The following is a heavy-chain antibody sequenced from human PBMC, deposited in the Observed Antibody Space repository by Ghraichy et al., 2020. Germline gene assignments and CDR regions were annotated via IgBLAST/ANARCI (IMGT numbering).Heavy chain of an antibody. D-gene: IGHD2-8*01. CDR1: GFTFDDHA. J-gene: IGHJ4*02. CDR3: TKDKEDGVGARGFDY. CDR2: ISWNSALI. V-gene: IGHV3-9*01. Sequence: GGSLRLSCAASGFTFDDHAMHWVRQTPGKGLEWVSHISWNSALIGYADSVRGRFTISRDNAKGSLYLQMNSLRPEDTALYYCTKDKEDGVGARGFDYWGQGTLVTVSS.